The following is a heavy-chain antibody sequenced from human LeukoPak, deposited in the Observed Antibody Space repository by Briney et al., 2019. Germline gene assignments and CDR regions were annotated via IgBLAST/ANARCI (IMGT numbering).Heavy chain of an antibody. Sequence: PGGSLRLSCEGSAFIFSGHWMNWVRQTPGKGLEWVASIKEDGSERQYVDSVKGRFSISRDNAKNSLYLQMNSLRAEDTAVYYCARDFKVRGQTVNWFDPWGQGTLVTVSS. CDR2: IKEDGSER. CDR3: ARDFKVRGQTVNWFDP. CDR1: AFIFSGHW. J-gene: IGHJ5*02. V-gene: IGHV3-7*01. D-gene: IGHD3-10*01.